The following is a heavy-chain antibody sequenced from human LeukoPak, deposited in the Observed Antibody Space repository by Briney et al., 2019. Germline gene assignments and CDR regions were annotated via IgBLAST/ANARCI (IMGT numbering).Heavy chain of an antibody. D-gene: IGHD4-17*01. CDR2: IKSKYDGGRT. V-gene: IGHV3-15*01. Sequence: PGGPLRLSCGASGLPFCNARMRWVPQATGKGLEWVGGIKSKYDGGRTYYAAPVKGRFTISRDDSKNTLYVQMNSLKTEDTAVYCCTTEAVGDYLFDYWGQGTVVTVSS. CDR1: GLPFCNAR. J-gene: IGHJ4*02. CDR3: TTEAVGDYLFDY.